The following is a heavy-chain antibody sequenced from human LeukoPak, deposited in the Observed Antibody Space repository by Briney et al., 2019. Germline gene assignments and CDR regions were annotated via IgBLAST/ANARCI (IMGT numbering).Heavy chain of an antibody. CDR3: ARDGRYNWNYWWFDP. J-gene: IGHJ5*02. CDR2: IYYHGTT. CDR1: GGAIFNSNFY. D-gene: IGHD1-7*01. Sequence: KPSETLSLTCTISGGAIFNSNFYWGWFRQSPGKGLEWIASIYYHGTTYYNPALKRRVTISVDTSKNQFSLKVKDVTAADTAMYYCARDGRYNWNYWWFDPWGQGTLVIVSS. V-gene: IGHV4-39*07.